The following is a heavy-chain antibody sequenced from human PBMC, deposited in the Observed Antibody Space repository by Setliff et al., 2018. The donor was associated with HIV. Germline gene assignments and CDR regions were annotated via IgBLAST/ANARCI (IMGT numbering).Heavy chain of an antibody. CDR2: INHSGST. Sequence: SETLSLTCAVYVESFSGFYWSWIRQPPGKGLEWIGEINHSGSTNYNPSLKSRVTISVDTSKNQFSLKLSFVTAADTAVYYCARDPIAAAGYNWFDPWGQGTLVTVSS. CDR3: ARDPIAAAGYNWFDP. J-gene: IGHJ5*02. V-gene: IGHV4-34*01. CDR1: VESFSGFY. D-gene: IGHD6-13*01.